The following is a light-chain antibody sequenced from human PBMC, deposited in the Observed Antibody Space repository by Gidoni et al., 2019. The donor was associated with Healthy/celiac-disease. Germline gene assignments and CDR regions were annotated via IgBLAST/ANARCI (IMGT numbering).Light chain of an antibody. CDR1: QGIRND. J-gene: IGKJ2*01. Sequence: AIQMTQSPSSLSASVGDRGTITCRASQGIRNDLGWYQQKPGKAPKLLIYAASSLQSGVPSRFSGSGSGTDFTLTISSLQPEDFATYYCLQDYNYPYTFXQXTKLEIK. CDR2: AAS. CDR3: LQDYNYPYT. V-gene: IGKV1-6*01.